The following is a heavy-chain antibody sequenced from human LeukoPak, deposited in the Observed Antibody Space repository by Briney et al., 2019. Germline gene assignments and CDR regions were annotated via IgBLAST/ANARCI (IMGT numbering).Heavy chain of an antibody. CDR1: GGSISSGTYY. J-gene: IGHJ4*02. D-gene: IGHD3-10*01. CDR3: ARRDYYGSGSFDY. V-gene: IGHV4-61*02. Sequence: SETLSLTCTVSGGSISSGTYYWSWIRQPAGKGLEWIGRIYTSGSTNYNPSLKSRVTISVDTSKNQFSLKLSSVTAADTAVYYCARRDYYGSGSFDYWGQGTLVTVSS. CDR2: IYTSGST.